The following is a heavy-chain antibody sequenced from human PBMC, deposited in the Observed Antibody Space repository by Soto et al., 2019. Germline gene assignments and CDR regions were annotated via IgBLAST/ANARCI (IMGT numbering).Heavy chain of an antibody. CDR3: ARGFPSMTYYGEYYFDS. CDR1: GFTVRNNY. CDR2: IYDGGST. D-gene: IGHD3-10*01. Sequence: TGGSLKLSCASSGFTVRNNYKNLVRPAPGQGLEWVSVIYDGGSTYHADSVRGRLTISRDNSKNKLYLQMDRLRGEDTALYYCARGFPSMTYYGEYYFDSWGQGTLVTVSS. J-gene: IGHJ4*02. V-gene: IGHV3-53*01.